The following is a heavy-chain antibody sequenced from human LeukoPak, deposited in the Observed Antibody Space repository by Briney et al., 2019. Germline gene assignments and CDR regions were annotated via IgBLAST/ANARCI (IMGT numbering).Heavy chain of an antibody. J-gene: IGHJ4*02. CDR2: ISGSGDST. CDR3: ARDLAWGAFDY. D-gene: IGHD7-27*01. Sequence: GGSLRLSCVASGFTFSYYAMTWVRQAPGKGLEWVSDISGSGDSTNYADSVKGRFTISRDNSKNTLFLQMNSLRAEDTAVYYCARDLAWGAFDYWGPGILVAVSS. V-gene: IGHV3-23*01. CDR1: GFTFSYYA.